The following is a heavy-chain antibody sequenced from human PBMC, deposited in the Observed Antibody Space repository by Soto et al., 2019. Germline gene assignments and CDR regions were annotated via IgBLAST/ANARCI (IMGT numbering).Heavy chain of an antibody. CDR2: IYYSGSA. V-gene: IGHV4-59*01. CDR1: GGSISSYY. CDR3: ARASSSTDIGFDS. Sequence: SETLSLTCIVSGGSISSYYWSWIRQPPGKRLEWIGFIYYSGSANYNPSLKSRVTISVDTSRNLFSLKLTSVTAADTAVYFCARASSSTDIGFDSWGQGTLVTVSS. J-gene: IGHJ4*02.